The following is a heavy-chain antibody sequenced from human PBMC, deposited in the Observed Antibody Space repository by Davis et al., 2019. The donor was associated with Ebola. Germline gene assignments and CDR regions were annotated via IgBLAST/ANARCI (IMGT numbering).Heavy chain of an antibody. CDR2: INAGNGNT. CDR1: GYSFTTFS. CDR3: ARGFLRFDP. V-gene: IGHV1-3*01. Sequence: ASVKVSCKASGYSFTTFSLHWVRQAPGQRLEWMGWINAGNGNTKYSQKFQGRVTITRDTSASTVYMELSSLRSEDTAVYYCARGFLRFDPWGQGTLVTVSS. J-gene: IGHJ5*02. D-gene: IGHD3-3*01.